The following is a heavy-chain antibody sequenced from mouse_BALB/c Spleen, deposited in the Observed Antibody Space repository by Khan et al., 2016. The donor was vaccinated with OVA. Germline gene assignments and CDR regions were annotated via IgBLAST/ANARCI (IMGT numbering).Heavy chain of an antibody. Sequence: EVQLQESGPELVKPGASVKMSCKASGYTFTNYVIHWVMQKPGQGLEWIGYINPDNDGTRFNENFKGKATLTSDKSSSTAYMELSSLTSEDSAVYYCAREASNCDFSFAYWGQGTLVTVSA. J-gene: IGHJ3*01. CDR3: AREASNCDFSFAY. CDR2: INPDNDGT. CDR1: GYTFTNYV. D-gene: IGHD4-1*01. V-gene: IGHV1S136*01.